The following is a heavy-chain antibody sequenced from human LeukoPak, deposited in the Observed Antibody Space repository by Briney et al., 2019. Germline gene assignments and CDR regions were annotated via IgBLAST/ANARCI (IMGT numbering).Heavy chain of an antibody. CDR2: TSHDGSS. V-gene: IGHV4-38-2*02. CDR1: GYSISRSFL. D-gene: IGHD7-27*01. CDR3: VRGELGDFDN. J-gene: IGHJ4*02. Sequence: PSDPLSLTCTVSGYSISRSFLWGWVRQPPGKAPEWIGSTSHDGSSYQNPSLKSRVSISIDTSKNQFSLKVTSLTAADTAVYYCVRGELGDFDNWGQGILVTVSS.